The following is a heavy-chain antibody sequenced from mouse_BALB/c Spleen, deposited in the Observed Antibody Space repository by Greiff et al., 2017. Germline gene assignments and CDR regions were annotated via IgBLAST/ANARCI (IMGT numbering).Heavy chain of an antibody. D-gene: IGHD1-1*02. CDR1: GFTFSDFY. CDR3: ARDGWRHYAMDY. V-gene: IGHV7-1*02. Sequence: EVKVVESGGGLVQPGGSLRLSCATSGFTFSDFYMEWVRQPPGKRLEWIAASRNKANDYTTEYSASVKGRFIVSRDTSQSILYLQMNALRAEDTAIDYCARDGWRHYAMDYWGQGTSVTVSS. J-gene: IGHJ4*01. CDR2: SRNKANDYTT.